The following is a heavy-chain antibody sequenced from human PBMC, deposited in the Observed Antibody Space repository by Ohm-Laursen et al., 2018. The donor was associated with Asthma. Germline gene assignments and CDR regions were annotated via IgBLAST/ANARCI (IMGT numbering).Heavy chain of an antibody. Sequence: SLRLSCAASGFIFSNYGMHWVRQAPGKGLEWVAVIWYDGSNKYYGDSVKGRFTISRDNAKNLVYLQMDSLRVDDTALYYCARIGPEWELPGREYSLIHWGQGTLVTVSS. D-gene: IGHD1-26*01. J-gene: IGHJ1*01. CDR1: GFIFSNYG. CDR2: IWYDGSNK. CDR3: ARIGPEWELPGREYSLIH. V-gene: IGHV3-33*01.